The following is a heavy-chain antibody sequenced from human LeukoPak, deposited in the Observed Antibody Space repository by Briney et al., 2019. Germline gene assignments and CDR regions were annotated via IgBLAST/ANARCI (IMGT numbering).Heavy chain of an antibody. J-gene: IGHJ4*02. CDR1: GFTFSSYS. Sequence: GGSLRLSCAASGFTFSSYSMNWVRQAPGKGLEWVSAISGSGGSTYYADSVKGRFTISRDNSKNTLYLQMNSLRAEDTAVYYCAKDFYDYVWGSYRLDYFDYWGQGTLVTVSS. V-gene: IGHV3-23*01. CDR2: ISGSGGST. D-gene: IGHD3-16*02. CDR3: AKDFYDYVWGSYRLDYFDY.